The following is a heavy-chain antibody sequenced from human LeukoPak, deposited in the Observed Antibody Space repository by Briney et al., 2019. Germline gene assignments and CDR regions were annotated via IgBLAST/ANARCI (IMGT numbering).Heavy chain of an antibody. J-gene: IGHJ6*02. D-gene: IGHD2-8*01. CDR2: IHYSGRT. CDR3: ARPYVDPSGYYYGMDV. Sequence: SSETLSLTRTVSGDSISSYYWIWIRQPPGKGLEWIGYIHYSGRTNYNPSIRSRVTMSLDTSENQFSLRLRSVTAADTAVYYCARPYVDPSGYYYGMDVWGQGTTVTVSS. CDR1: GDSISSYY. V-gene: IGHV4-59*01.